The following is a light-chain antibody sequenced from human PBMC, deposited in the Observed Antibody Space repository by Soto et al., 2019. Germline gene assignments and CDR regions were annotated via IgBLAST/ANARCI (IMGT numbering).Light chain of an antibody. J-gene: IGKJ1*01. CDR2: GAS. Sequence: IVFTQSPATLSSFPGARVTLSVRASQSVSSYLAWYQQKPGQAPRLLIYGASSRATGIPDRFSGSGSGTDFTLTISRLEPEDFAVYYCQQYGSSPWTVGQGTKVDI. V-gene: IGKV3-20*01. CDR3: QQYGSSPWT. CDR1: QSVSSY.